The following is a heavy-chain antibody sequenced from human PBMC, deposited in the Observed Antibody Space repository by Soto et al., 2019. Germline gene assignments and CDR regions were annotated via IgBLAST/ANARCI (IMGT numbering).Heavy chain of an antibody. Sequence: QVQLVESGGGVVQPGRSLRLSCAASGFTFSSYAMHWVRQAPGKGLEWVAVISYDGSNKYYADSVKGRFTISRDISKNTLYMQMNSLRAEDTAIYYCARDPDVFGVVTRFDKWGQGTLVTVSS. CDR2: ISYDGSNK. J-gene: IGHJ4*02. CDR1: GFTFSSYA. V-gene: IGHV3-30-3*01. CDR3: ARDPDVFGVVTRFDK. D-gene: IGHD3-3*01.